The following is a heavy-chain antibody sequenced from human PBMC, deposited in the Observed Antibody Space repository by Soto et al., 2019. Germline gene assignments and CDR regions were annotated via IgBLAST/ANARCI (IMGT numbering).Heavy chain of an antibody. CDR1: GFPFYDYA. J-gene: IGHJ4*02. CDR2: ISWNSKIV. Sequence: GGSLSLSCAASGFPFYDYAMHWVRRVPGKGLEWVSSISWNSKIVGYADSVEGRFTTTRDNAKNQFSLQLNPVNPEDTAVYYCAREGNWKSFFDSWGQETLVTVSS. V-gene: IGHV3-9*01. D-gene: IGHD1-20*01. CDR3: AREGNWKSFFDS.